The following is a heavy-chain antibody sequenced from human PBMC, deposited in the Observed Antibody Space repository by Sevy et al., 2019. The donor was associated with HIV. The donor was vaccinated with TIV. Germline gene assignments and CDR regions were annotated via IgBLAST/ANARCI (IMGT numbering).Heavy chain of an antibody. Sequence: ASVNVSCKASGYTFTSYGISWVRQAPGQGLEWMGWISAYNGNTNYAQKLQGRVTMTTDTSTSKAYMELRSLRSDDTAVYYCARRGAYYDSSGLDYWGQGTLVTVSS. V-gene: IGHV1-18*01. D-gene: IGHD3-22*01. CDR2: ISAYNGNT. CDR3: ARRGAYYDSSGLDY. CDR1: GYTFTSYG. J-gene: IGHJ4*02.